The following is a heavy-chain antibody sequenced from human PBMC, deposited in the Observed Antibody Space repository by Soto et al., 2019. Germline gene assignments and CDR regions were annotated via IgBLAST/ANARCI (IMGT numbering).Heavy chain of an antibody. J-gene: IGHJ4*02. V-gene: IGHV4-59*01. CDR3: ARDGYDGSGSPYPAY. Sequence: XATLSLTFRVSGDSMSEYFWSGIRQSPGKGLEWIGYIYYLGSTDYNPSLKSRVTISVDTSKRQFSLRLTSVTAADTAVYYCARDGYDGSGSPYPAYWGPGTQVTVSS. D-gene: IGHD3-10*01. CDR1: GDSMSEYF. CDR2: IYYLGST.